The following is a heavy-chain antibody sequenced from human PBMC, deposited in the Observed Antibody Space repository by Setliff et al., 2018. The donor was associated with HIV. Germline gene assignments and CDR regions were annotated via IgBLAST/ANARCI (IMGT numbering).Heavy chain of an antibody. J-gene: IGHJ4*02. V-gene: IGHV4-34*01. Sequence: SETLSLTCAVYGGSFSGYYWSWIRQPPGKGLEWIGEINHSGSTKHNPSLKSRVTISVDTSKNQFALKLSSVTDADTAVYYCARGRRDPQVRRKEVGYFDYWGQGTLVTVSS. CDR3: ARGRRDPQVRRKEVGYFDY. CDR1: GGSFSGYY. D-gene: IGHD2-2*01. CDR2: INHSGST.